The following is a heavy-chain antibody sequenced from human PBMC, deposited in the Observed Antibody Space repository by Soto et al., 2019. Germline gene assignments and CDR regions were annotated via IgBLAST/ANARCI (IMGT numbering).Heavy chain of an antibody. D-gene: IGHD4-4*01. CDR1: GYTFTNYA. CDR2: INAGHGDT. CDR3: ARAPLYSNRWQGRFDP. J-gene: IGHJ5*02. V-gene: IGHV1-3*01. Sequence: ASVKVSCKASGYTFTNYAIHWARRAPGQGLECMGWINAGHGDTQYSQKFQGRVTFTRDTSASTAYMELSSLRFEDTAVYFCARAPLYSNRWQGRFDPWGQGTLVTVSS.